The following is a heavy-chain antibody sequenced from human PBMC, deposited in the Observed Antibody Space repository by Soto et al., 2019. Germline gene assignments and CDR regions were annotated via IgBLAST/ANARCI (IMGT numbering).Heavy chain of an antibody. J-gene: IGHJ4*02. D-gene: IGHD1-1*01. CDR1: GFTFGDYA. CDR2: IRWNRTNI. CDR3: VSPGDNYNLLDY. V-gene: IGHV3-9*01. Sequence: PGGSLRLSCASSGFTFGDYAMHWVQPAPGQGLEWVSSIRWNRTNIGYADSVKGRFTISRDNTKNSLYLQMNRTSGDDPAISYCVSPGDNYNLLDYWDQG.